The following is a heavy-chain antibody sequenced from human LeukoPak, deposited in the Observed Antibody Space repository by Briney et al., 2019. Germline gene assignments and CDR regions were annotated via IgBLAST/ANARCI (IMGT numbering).Heavy chain of an antibody. D-gene: IGHD2-21*01. Sequence: PGGSLRLSCAASGFTLSTYAMSWVRQTPGKGLEWVAATSSSDAGTYHADSVRGRFTISRDNSKNTLYLQMNSLGAEDAAVYFCAKAPVTSCRGAYCYPFDSWGQGTLVTVSS. V-gene: IGHV3-23*01. CDR1: GFTLSTYA. CDR2: TSSSDAGT. J-gene: IGHJ4*02. CDR3: AKAPVTSCRGAYCYPFDS.